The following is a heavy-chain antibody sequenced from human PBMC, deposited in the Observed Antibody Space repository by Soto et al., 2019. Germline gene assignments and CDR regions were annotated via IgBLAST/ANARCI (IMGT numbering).Heavy chain of an antibody. CDR3: TTHREEIVASIAVY. V-gene: IGHV4-31*03. CDR2: IYNSGST. J-gene: IGHJ4*02. Sequence: SETLSLTCTISGGSISSVGYYWSWIRQHPGKGLEWIGYIYNSGSTHYNPSLKSRITMSVDTSKNQFSLKLSSVTVADTGRYYCTTHREEIVASIAVYWGQGALVTVSS. CDR1: GGSISSVGYY. D-gene: IGHD5-12*01.